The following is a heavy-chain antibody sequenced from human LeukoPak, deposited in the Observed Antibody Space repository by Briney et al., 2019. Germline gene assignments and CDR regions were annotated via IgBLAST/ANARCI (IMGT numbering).Heavy chain of an antibody. J-gene: IGHJ5*02. V-gene: IGHV4-38-2*02. CDR2: IYHSGST. Sequence: SETLSLTCTVSGYSISSGYYWGRIRPPPGKGLEWIGSIYHSGSTYYNPSLKSRVTISVDTSKNQFSLKLSSVTAADTAVYYCARVPNCSGGSCYIGVYNWFDPWGQGTLVTVSS. D-gene: IGHD2-15*01. CDR1: GYSISSGYY. CDR3: ARVPNCSGGSCYIGVYNWFDP.